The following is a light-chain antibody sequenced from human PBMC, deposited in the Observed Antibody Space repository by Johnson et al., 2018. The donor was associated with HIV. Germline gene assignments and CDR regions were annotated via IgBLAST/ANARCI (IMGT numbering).Light chain of an antibody. Sequence: QSVLTQPPSVSAAPGQKVTISCSGSSSNIGNNYVSWYQQLPGTAPKLLIYENNKRPSGIPDRFSASKSGTSATLGITGLQTGDEADYYCGTWDSSLSAGVFGPGTNLTVL. CDR3: GTWDSSLSAGV. CDR2: ENN. J-gene: IGLJ1*01. V-gene: IGLV1-51*02. CDR1: SSNIGNNY.